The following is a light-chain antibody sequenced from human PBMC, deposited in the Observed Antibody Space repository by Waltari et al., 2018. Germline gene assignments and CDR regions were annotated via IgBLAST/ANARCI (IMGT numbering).Light chain of an antibody. CDR1: QSVLYSSNNKDY. J-gene: IGKJ2*01. V-gene: IGKV4-1*01. Sequence: DIVMTQSPDSLAVSLGERATINCKSGQSVLYSSNNKDYLAWYQQKPGQPPKLLFYWASTRESGVPDRVSGSGSGTDFTLTISSLQAEDVAVYYCQQYHSFPYTFGQGTKLEIK. CDR2: WAS. CDR3: QQYHSFPYT.